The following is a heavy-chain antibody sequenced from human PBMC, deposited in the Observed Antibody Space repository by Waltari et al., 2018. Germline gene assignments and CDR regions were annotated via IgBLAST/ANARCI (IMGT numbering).Heavy chain of an antibody. CDR3: AKVQPTYSSSHGNYYYYMDV. CDR1: GFTFSSYA. J-gene: IGHJ6*03. Sequence: EVQLLESGGGLVQPGGSLRLSCAASGFTFSSYAMSWVRQAPGKGREWVSVIYSGGSTYYADSVKGRFTISRDNSKNTLYLQMNSLRAEDTAVYYCAKVQPTYSSSHGNYYYYMDVWGKGTTVTVSS. V-gene: IGHV3-23*03. CDR2: IYSGGST. D-gene: IGHD6-6*01.